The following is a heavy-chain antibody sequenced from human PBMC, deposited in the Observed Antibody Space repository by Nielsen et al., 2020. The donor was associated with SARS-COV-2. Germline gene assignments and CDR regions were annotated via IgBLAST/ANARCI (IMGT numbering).Heavy chain of an antibody. CDR2: ISHDETNK. J-gene: IGHJ4*02. V-gene: IGHV3-30*04. CDR3: ARRGGQIAVVGDDFDF. CDR1: GFTFNNYA. D-gene: IGHD6-19*01. Sequence: GESLKISCAASGFTFNNYAMHWVRQAPGKGLEWVAVISHDETNKFYADSVKGRFTISRDNSKNTLFLQMSSLRIEDTAVYYCARRGGQIAVVGDDFDFWGQGTLVTVSS.